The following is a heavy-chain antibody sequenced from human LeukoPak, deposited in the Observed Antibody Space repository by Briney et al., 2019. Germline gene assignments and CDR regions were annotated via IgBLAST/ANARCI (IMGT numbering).Heavy chain of an antibody. Sequence: HGESLKISCKGSGYSFTSYWIGWVRQMPGKGLEWMGIIYPGDSDTRYSPSSQGQVTFSADKSISTVYLQWSSLKAPDTATYYCARLMTTVTIAILGAFDIWSQATIVTVSS. V-gene: IGHV5-51*01. CDR1: GYSFTSYW. CDR2: IYPGDSDT. CDR3: ARLMTTVTIAILGAFDI. D-gene: IGHD4-17*01. J-gene: IGHJ3*02.